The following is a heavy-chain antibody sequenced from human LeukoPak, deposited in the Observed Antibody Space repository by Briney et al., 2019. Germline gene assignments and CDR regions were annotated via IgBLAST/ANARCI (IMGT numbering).Heavy chain of an antibody. V-gene: IGHV3-30*18. J-gene: IGHJ4*02. CDR2: ISYDGSNK. D-gene: IGHD4-17*01. Sequence: GGSLRLSCAASGFTFSSYGMHWVRQAPGKGLEWVAVISYDGSNKYYADSVKDRFTISRDNSKNTLYLQMNSLRAEDTAVYYCAKGPGDYGDYVPFLDYWGQGTLVTVSS. CDR3: AKGPGDYGDYVPFLDY. CDR1: GFTFSSYG.